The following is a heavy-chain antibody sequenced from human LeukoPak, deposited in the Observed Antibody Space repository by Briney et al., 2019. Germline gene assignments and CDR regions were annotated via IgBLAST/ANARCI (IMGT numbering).Heavy chain of an antibody. J-gene: IGHJ5*02. D-gene: IGHD6-13*01. CDR3: ARAYHSSWYLNWFDP. Sequence: SPSETLSLTCTVSVGSIRSYYWSWIRQPPGKGLEWIGRIYTSGNTNYNPSLKSRATISVDTSKNQFSLELSSVTAADTAIYYCARAYHSSWYLNWFDPWGQGTLVTVSS. CDR2: IYTSGNT. CDR1: VGSIRSYY. V-gene: IGHV4-4*08.